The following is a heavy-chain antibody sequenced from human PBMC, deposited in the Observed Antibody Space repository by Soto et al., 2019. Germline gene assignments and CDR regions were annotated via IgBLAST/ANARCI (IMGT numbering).Heavy chain of an antibody. Sequence: EVQLVESGGGLVQPGGSLRLSCAASGFTFSSYWMSWVRQAPGKGLEWVANIKQDGSEKYYVDSVKGRFTISRDNAKNSLYLQMNSRRAEDTAVYYCARDGYCSSTSCSTGYYYYYGMDVWGQGTTVTVSS. D-gene: IGHD2-2*03. CDR3: ARDGYCSSTSCSTGYYYYYGMDV. CDR1: GFTFSSYW. J-gene: IGHJ6*02. V-gene: IGHV3-7*03. CDR2: IKQDGSEK.